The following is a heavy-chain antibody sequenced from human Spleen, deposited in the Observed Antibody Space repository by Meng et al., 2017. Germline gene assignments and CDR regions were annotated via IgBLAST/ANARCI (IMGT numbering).Heavy chain of an antibody. D-gene: IGHD2-2*01. CDR3: AREGSTVPRAPFDY. J-gene: IGHJ4*02. CDR2: KKHRVKLYS. V-gene: IGHV6-1*03. Sequence: QVQLQQSGPGLVKPSQTLSLTCAISGDSVSSSSVAWNWIRQAPSSGLEWLGKKKHRVKLYSCFSITVKNSKTVHPDGSHNQFPLALASVTPGETGGYFCAREGSTVPRAPFDYWGQGLLVTVSS. CDR1: GDSVSSSSVA.